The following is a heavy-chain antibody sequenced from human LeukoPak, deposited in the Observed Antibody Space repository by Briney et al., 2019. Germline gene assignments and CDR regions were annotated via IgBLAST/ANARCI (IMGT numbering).Heavy chain of an antibody. Sequence: ASVKVSCKASGYMFTSYDISWVRQAPGQGLEWMGWISAYNGNTNYAQSLQGRVTMTTDTSTSTAYMELRSLRSDDTAVYYCAKLSGSSAYSAVDYWGQGTLVTVSS. D-gene: IGHD3-22*01. CDR2: ISAYNGNT. V-gene: IGHV1-18*01. J-gene: IGHJ4*02. CDR3: AKLSGSSAYSAVDY. CDR1: GYMFTSYD.